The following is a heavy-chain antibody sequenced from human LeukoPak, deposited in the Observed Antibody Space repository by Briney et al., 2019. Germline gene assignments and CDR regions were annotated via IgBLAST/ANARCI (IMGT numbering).Heavy chain of an antibody. D-gene: IGHD1-26*01. CDR1: GFISRDYP. J-gene: IGHJ4*02. V-gene: IGHV3-23*01. CDR3: AKESNGRRFDFDY. Sequence: GGPLRLSCAASGFISRDYPMSWVRQTPGKGLEWVSSISAGGGGIYYADSVKGRFTVSRDDSKNTLYLQMNSLRVEDTALYYCAKESNGRRFDFDYWGQGTLATVSS. CDR2: ISAGGGGI.